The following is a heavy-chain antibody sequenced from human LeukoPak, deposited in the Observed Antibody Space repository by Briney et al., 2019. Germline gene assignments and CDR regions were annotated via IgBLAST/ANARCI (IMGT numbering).Heavy chain of an antibody. CDR1: GGSISSGGYS. CDR3: ARDPLPGY. V-gene: IGHV4-61*08. J-gene: IGHJ4*02. CDR2: IYYSGST. Sequence: SETLSLTCAVSGGSISSGGYSWSWIRQPPGKGLEWIGYIYYSGSTNYNPSLKSRVTISVDTSKNQFSLKLSSVTAADTAVYYCARDPLPGYWGQGTLVTVSS.